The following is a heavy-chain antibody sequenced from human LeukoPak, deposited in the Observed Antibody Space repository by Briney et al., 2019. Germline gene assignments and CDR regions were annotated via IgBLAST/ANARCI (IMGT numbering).Heavy chain of an antibody. Sequence: SQTLSLTCTVSGGSISSGDDYWSWIRQPPGKGLAWIGYIYYSGRTYYNPSLESRLTISVDTSKNQFSLNLTSVTAADTAMYYCSRDPREFWRGRGADWGQGTLVTVSS. CDR1: GGSISSGDDY. CDR2: IYYSGRT. CDR3: SRDPREFWRGRGAD. V-gene: IGHV4-30-4*01. J-gene: IGHJ4*02. D-gene: IGHD3-3*01.